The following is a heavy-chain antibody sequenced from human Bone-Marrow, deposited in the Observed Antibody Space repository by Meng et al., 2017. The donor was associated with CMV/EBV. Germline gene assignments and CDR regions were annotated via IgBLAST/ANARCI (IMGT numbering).Heavy chain of an antibody. V-gene: IGHV4-59*01. CDR2: IYYSGST. Sequence: GSLRLSCTVSGGAISSYYWSWIRQAPGEGLDWVGYIYYSGSTYYKPSLKSRVTMSLNASKRQFSLKLTSVTAADTAVYYCARGGGGGYHFDYWGRWTLVTVSS. D-gene: IGHD3-16*02. CDR3: ARGGGGGYHFDY. CDR1: GGAISSYY. J-gene: IGHJ4*03.